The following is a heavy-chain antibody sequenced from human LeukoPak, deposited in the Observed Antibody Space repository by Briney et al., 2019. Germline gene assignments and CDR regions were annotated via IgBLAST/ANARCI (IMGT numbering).Heavy chain of an antibody. CDR3: ARVDTAMVIDY. J-gene: IGHJ4*02. D-gene: IGHD5-18*01. CDR1: GGTFSSYA. V-gene: IGHV1-69*04. Sequence: SVKVSCKASGGTFSSYATSWVRQAPGQGLEWMGRIIPILGIANYAQKFQGRVTITADKSTSTAYMELSSLRSEDTAVYYCARVDTAMVIDYWGQGTLVTVSS. CDR2: IIPILGIA.